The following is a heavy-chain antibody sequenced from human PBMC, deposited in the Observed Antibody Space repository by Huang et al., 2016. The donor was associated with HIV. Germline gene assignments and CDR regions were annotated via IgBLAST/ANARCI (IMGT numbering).Heavy chain of an antibody. V-gene: IGHV4-34*01. Sequence: QVQLHQWGAGLLTPSETLSLTCAVYGGSFSGYYWSWIRQPPGKGLEWIGEITHSGSTNYNLSLKSRVTISEETSKNQFSLKLSSVTAADTAVYYGARAPHYGSGSYYYWGQGTLVTVSS. D-gene: IGHD3-10*01. CDR2: ITHSGST. CDR3: ARAPHYGSGSYYY. J-gene: IGHJ4*02. CDR1: GGSFSGYY.